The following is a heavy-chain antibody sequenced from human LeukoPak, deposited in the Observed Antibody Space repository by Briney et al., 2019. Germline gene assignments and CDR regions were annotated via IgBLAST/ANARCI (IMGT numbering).Heavy chain of an antibody. V-gene: IGHV1-24*01. CDR1: GYTLTELS. J-gene: IGHJ3*02. Sequence: ASVKVSCKVSGYTLTELSMHWVRQAPGKGLEWMGGFDPEDGETIYAQKFQGRVTMTEDTSTDTAYMELSSLRSEDTAVYYCAIDLGGLAASVIDAFDIWGQGTMVTVSS. CDR2: FDPEDGET. CDR3: AIDLGGLAASVIDAFDI. D-gene: IGHD6-13*01.